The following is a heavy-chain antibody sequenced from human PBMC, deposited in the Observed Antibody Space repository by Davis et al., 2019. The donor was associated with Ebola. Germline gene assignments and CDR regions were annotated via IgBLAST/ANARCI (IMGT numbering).Heavy chain of an antibody. V-gene: IGHV3-20*01. CDR3: ARVNAVTGYSRFDP. Sequence: GESLKISCAASGFTFSSYSMNWVRQAPGKGLEWVSGINWNGGSTGYADSVKGRFTISRDNAKTSLYLRLNSLRAEDTALYHCARVNAVTGYSRFDPWGQGTLVTVSS. D-gene: IGHD3-9*01. CDR2: INWNGGST. J-gene: IGHJ5*02. CDR1: GFTFSSYS.